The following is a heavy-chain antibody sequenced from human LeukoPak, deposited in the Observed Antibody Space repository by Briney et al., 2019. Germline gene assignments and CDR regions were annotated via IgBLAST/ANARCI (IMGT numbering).Heavy chain of an antibody. CDR3: ASRDGDYDWYFDL. CDR1: AGSITSDGYY. D-gene: IGHD4-17*01. Sequence: SQTLSLTCTVSAGSITSDGYYWSWIRQHPVNGLEWIGYIYYSGSTYYNPSLKSRVTISVDTSKNQFSLKLSSVTAADTAVYYCASRDGDYDWYFDLWGRGTLVTVSS. CDR2: IYYSGST. J-gene: IGHJ2*01. V-gene: IGHV4-31*03.